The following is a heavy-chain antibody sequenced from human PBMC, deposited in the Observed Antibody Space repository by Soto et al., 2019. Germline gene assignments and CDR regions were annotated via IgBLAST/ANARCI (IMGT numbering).Heavy chain of an antibody. Sequence: QVPLVESGGGVVQPGRSLRLSCAASGFTFSSYGMHWVRQAPGKGLEWVAVIWYDGSNKYYADSVKGRFTISRDNSKNTLYLQMNSLRAEDTAVYYCARDHYGSGRYYADCWGQGTLVTVSS. J-gene: IGHJ4*02. CDR3: ARDHYGSGRYYADC. CDR1: GFTFSSYG. CDR2: IWYDGSNK. D-gene: IGHD3-10*01. V-gene: IGHV3-33*01.